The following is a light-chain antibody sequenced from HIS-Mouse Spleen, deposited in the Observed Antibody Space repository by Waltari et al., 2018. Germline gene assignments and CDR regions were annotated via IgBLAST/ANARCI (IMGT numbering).Light chain of an antibody. CDR3: SSYTSSSSVV. J-gene: IGLJ2*01. CDR2: GVS. Sequence: QSALTQPASVSGSPGQSITISCTGTSSDVGGYNYVSWYQQHPGKAPKLMIYGVSNRPSGVSNRSSGSKSGNTAYLTISGRQAEDEADYYCSSYTSSSSVVFGGGTKLTVL. V-gene: IGLV2-14*01. CDR1: SSDVGGYNY.